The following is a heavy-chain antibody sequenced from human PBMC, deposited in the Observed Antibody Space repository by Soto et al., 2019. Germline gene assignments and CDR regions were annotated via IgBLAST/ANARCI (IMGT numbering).Heavy chain of an antibody. D-gene: IGHD3-10*01. CDR3: AHARNLITEDAQVGDFDY. Sequence: QITLKEAGPTQVKPTQTLTLTCSFSGFSLNTDGEGVGWVRQPPGEALERLALIYWDDDESYSPSLKNRLTITKDPSKNQVVLIMTNMDPVDTATYYCAHARNLITEDAQVGDFDYWGQGTLVTVSS. V-gene: IGHV2-5*02. CDR2: IYWDDDE. J-gene: IGHJ4*02. CDR1: GFSLNTDGEG.